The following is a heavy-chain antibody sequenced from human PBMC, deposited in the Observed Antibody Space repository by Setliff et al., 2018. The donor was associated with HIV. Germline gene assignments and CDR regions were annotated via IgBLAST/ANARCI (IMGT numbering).Heavy chain of an antibody. Sequence: ASVKVSCKVSGYTHTELSIHWVRQAPGEGLEWMGGFDPEDGETIYAEKFQGRVTMTEDTATDTAYMELSSLRSEDTAVYYCARQLSNSLECWGQGTPVTVSS. CDR3: ARQLSNSLEC. V-gene: IGHV1-24*01. D-gene: IGHD1-1*01. CDR2: FDPEDGET. CDR1: GYTHTELS. J-gene: IGHJ4*02.